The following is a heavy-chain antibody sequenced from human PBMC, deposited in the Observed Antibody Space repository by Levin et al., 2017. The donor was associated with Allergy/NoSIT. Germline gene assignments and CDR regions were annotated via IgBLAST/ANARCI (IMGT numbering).Heavy chain of an antibody. CDR3: SRAHWNPAQFDY. J-gene: IGHJ4*02. D-gene: IGHD1-1*01. CDR1: XXXXXSHX. CDR2: IYSGGNT. Sequence: HGESLKISCAASXXXXXSHXXXXXXXXXXKGLEWVSVIYSGGNTYYADSVKGRFTISRDNSKNTLYLQMNSLRAEDTAVYYCSRAHWNPAQFDYWGQGTLVTVSS. V-gene: IGHV3-53*01.